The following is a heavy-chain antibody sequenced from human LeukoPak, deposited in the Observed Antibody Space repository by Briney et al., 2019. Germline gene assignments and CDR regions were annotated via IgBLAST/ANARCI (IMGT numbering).Heavy chain of an antibody. D-gene: IGHD1-14*01. CDR3: ARGGASSIPLDP. Sequence: GGSLRLSCAASGFTFSSYAMHWVRQAPGKGLEWVAVISYDGSNKYYADSVKGRFTISRDNSKNTLYLQMNSLRAEDTAVYYCARGGASSIPLDPWGQGTLVTVSS. J-gene: IGHJ5*02. CDR2: ISYDGSNK. V-gene: IGHV3-30*04. CDR1: GFTFSSYA.